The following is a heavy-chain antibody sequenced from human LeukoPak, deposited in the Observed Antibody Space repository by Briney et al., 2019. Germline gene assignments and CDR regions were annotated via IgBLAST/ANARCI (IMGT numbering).Heavy chain of an antibody. Sequence: SETLSLTCTVSGGSISSYYWGWIRQPPGKGLEWIGSIYYSGSTYYNPSLKSRVTISVDTSKNQFSLKLSSVTAADTAVYYCARRRVGATWNYFDYWGQGTLVTVSS. D-gene: IGHD1-26*01. V-gene: IGHV4-39*01. CDR1: GGSISSYY. CDR2: IYYSGST. CDR3: ARRRVGATWNYFDY. J-gene: IGHJ4*02.